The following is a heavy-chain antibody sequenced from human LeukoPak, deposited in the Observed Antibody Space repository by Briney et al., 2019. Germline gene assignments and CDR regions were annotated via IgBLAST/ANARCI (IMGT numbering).Heavy chain of an antibody. Sequence: GGSLRLSCAASGFTFSTYNMNWVRQAPGKGLEWVSSITSSSTYIYYADSVKGRFTISRDNAKNSLYLQMNSLRAEDTAVYYCARDERAAAGDFDYWGQGTLVTVSS. CDR1: GFTFSTYN. D-gene: IGHD6-13*01. J-gene: IGHJ4*02. CDR2: ITSSSTYI. CDR3: ARDERAAAGDFDY. V-gene: IGHV3-21*01.